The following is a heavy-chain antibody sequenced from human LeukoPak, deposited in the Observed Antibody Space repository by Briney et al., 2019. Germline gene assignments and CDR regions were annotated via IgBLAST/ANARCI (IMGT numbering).Heavy chain of an antibody. D-gene: IGHD2-2*01. CDR2: ITPIFGTA. CDR3: ATSRLGDIVVVPAAHVAFDI. J-gene: IGHJ3*02. CDR1: GYTFTSYG. Sequence: ASVKVSCKASGYTFTSYGISWVRQAPGQGLEWMGGITPIFGTANYAQKFQGRVTITADESTSTAYMELSSLRSEDTAVYYCATSRLGDIVVVPAAHVAFDIWGQGTMVTVSS. V-gene: IGHV1-69*13.